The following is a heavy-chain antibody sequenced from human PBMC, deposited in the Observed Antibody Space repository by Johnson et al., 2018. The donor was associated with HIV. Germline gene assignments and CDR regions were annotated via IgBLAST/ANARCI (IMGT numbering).Heavy chain of an antibody. Sequence: VQLVESGGGVVQPGRSLRLSCAASGFTFSSYAMHWVRQAPGKGLEWVAVISYDGSKKYHADSVKGRFTISRDNSKSTLYLQMNSQRAEDTAVYYCARDLNHGDTGGGAFDIWGQGTMVTVSS. V-gene: IGHV3-30*04. CDR3: ARDLNHGDTGGGAFDI. J-gene: IGHJ3*02. CDR2: ISYDGSKK. D-gene: IGHD1-14*01. CDR1: GFTFSSYA.